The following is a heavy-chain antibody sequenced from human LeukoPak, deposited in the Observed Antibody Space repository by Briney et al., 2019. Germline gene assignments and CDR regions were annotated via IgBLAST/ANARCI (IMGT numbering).Heavy chain of an antibody. D-gene: IGHD2-15*01. CDR2: ISYDGSNK. CDR3: ARDYCSGGSCYRDY. CDR1: GFTFSSYA. Sequence: GRSLRLSCAASGFTFSSYAMHWVRQAPGKGLEWVAVISYDGSNKYYADSVKGRFTISRDNSKNTLYLQMNSLRAEDTAVYYCARDYCSGGSCYRDYWGQGTLVTVSS. V-gene: IGHV3-30-3*01. J-gene: IGHJ4*02.